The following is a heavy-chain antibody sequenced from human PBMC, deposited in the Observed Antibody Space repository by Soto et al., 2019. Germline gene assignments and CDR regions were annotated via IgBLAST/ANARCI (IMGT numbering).Heavy chain of an antibody. J-gene: IGHJ3*02. CDR2: ISSSSSYI. V-gene: IGHV3-21*01. Sequence: EVQLVESGGGLVKPGGSLRLSCAASGFTFSSYSMNWVRQAPGKGLEWVSSISSSSSYIYYADSVKGRFTISRDNAKNSLYLQMNSLRAEDTAVYYCARDLPRIAVAGNAFDIWGQGTMVTVSS. CDR1: GFTFSSYS. D-gene: IGHD6-19*01. CDR3: ARDLPRIAVAGNAFDI.